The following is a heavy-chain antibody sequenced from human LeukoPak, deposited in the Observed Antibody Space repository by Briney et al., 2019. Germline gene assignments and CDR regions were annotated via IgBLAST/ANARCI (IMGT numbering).Heavy chain of an antibody. J-gene: IGHJ4*02. CDR1: GFTFDDYA. D-gene: IGHD4-17*01. Sequence: GRSLRLPCAASGFTFDDYAMHWVRQAPGKGLEWVSGISWNSGSIGYADSVKGRFTISRDNAKNSLYLQMNSLRAEDTAVYYCARLRGGNYWGQGTLVTVSS. CDR3: ARLRGGNY. V-gene: IGHV3-9*01. CDR2: ISWNSGSI.